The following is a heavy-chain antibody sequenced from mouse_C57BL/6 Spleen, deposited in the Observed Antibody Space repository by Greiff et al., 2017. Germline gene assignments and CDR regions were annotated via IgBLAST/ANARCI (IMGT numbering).Heavy chain of an antibody. CDR2: IDPSDSYT. J-gene: IGHJ4*01. Sequence: QVQLQQPGAELVMPGASVKLSCKASGYTFTSYWMHWVKQRPGQGLEWIGEIDPSDSYTNYNQKFKGKSTLTVDKSSSTAYMQLSSLTSEDSAVYYCARSHYGKAMDDWGQGTSVTVST. CDR3: ARSHYGKAMDD. D-gene: IGHD1-1*02. V-gene: IGHV1-69*01. CDR1: GYTFTSYW.